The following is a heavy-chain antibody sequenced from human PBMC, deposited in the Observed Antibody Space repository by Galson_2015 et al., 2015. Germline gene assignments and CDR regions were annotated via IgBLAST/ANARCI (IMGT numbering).Heavy chain of an antibody. J-gene: IGHJ4*02. Sequence: SLRLSCAASGFTFSSYGMHWVRQAPGKGLEWVAVISYDGSNKYYADSVKGRFTISRDNSKNTLYLQMNSLRAEDTAVYYCAKRGSSGYYRYFDYWGQGTLVTVSS. CDR2: ISYDGSNK. V-gene: IGHV3-30*18. D-gene: IGHD3-22*01. CDR1: GFTFSSYG. CDR3: AKRGSSGYYRYFDY.